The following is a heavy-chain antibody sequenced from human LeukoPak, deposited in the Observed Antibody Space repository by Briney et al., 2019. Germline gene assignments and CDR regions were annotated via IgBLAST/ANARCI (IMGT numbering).Heavy chain of an antibody. CDR2: TYHRSKWYY. Sequence: SQNLSLNCVISGDSVSSNSAAWNWIRQSPSRGLEWLGRTYHRSKWYYHYAVSMKSRITVNPDTSKNQFSLQLNSVTPEDTAVYYCARTRDLGPDYWGQGTLVTVSS. CDR3: ARTRDLGPDY. D-gene: IGHD1-26*01. CDR1: GDSVSSNSAA. J-gene: IGHJ4*02. V-gene: IGHV6-1*01.